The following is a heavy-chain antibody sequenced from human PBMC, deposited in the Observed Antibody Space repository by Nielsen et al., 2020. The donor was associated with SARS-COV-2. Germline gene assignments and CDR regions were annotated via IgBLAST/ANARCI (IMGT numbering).Heavy chain of an antibody. CDR2: INSDGSST. Sequence: GGSLRLSCAASGFTFSSYWMHWVRQAPGKGLVWVSRINSDGSSTSYADSVKGRFTISRDNAKNTLYLQMNSLRDEDTAVYYCARAASANYYYYYGMDVWGQGTTVTVSS. V-gene: IGHV3-74*01. CDR1: GFTFSSYW. CDR3: ARAASANYYYYYGMDV. J-gene: IGHJ6*02.